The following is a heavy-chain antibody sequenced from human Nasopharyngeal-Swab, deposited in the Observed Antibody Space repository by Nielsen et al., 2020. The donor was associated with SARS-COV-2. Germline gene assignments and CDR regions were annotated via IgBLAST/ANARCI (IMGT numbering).Heavy chain of an antibody. Sequence: SETLSLTCAVSGGSIRSSNWWSWVRQPPGKGLEWIGEIYHSGTTNYNPSLKSRVTISVDKSKNQFSLKLSSVTAADTAVYYCARGVANPIVVVTGWCWFDPWGQGTLVTVSS. CDR1: GGSIRSSNW. D-gene: IGHD2-21*02. J-gene: IGHJ5*02. CDR3: ARGVANPIVVVTGWCWFDP. CDR2: IYHSGTT. V-gene: IGHV4-4*02.